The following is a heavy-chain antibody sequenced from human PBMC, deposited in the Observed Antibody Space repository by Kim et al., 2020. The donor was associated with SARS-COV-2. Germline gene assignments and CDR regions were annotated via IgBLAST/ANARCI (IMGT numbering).Heavy chain of an antibody. CDR1: GYRFTNYW. V-gene: IGHV5-51*01. Sequence: GESLKISCKGSGYRFTNYWIGWVRQMPGKGLEWMGIIYPGDSDIKYSPSFQGQVTISADKSISTAYLQWSSLKASDTAMYYCARLSRLAYYYDSSGYPDYFDYWGQGTLVTVSS. CDR2: IYPGDSDI. J-gene: IGHJ4*02. CDR3: ARLSRLAYYYDSSGYPDYFDY. D-gene: IGHD3-22*01.